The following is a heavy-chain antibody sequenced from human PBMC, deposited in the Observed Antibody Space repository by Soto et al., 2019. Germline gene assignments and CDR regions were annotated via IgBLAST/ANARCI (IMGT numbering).Heavy chain of an antibody. CDR3: ARDGDGRMTTNPYYYNGMDV. D-gene: IGHD4-4*01. V-gene: IGHV4-61*01. Sequence: PSETLSLTCTVSGGSVSSGSNYWSWIRQPPGKGLEWIGYVFYTGRANYNASLKSRVSISLDTSNYQFPLKLSSVTAADTAVYYCARDGDGRMTTNPYYYNGMDVWGPGTTVTVSS. CDR2: VFYTGRA. J-gene: IGHJ6*02. CDR1: GGSVSSGSNY.